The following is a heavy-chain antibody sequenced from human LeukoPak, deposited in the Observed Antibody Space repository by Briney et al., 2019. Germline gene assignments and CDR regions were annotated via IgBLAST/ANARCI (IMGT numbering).Heavy chain of an antibody. J-gene: IGHJ4*02. Sequence: GGSLRLSCAASGFTFSNSAMSWVRQAPGKGLEWVSAISGGGGSTFYADSVKGRFAVSRDNHKNTLFLQMNSLKAEDTAVYYCAKGGMGYDSSGYLYFDFWGQGTLVTVSS. D-gene: IGHD3-22*01. CDR3: AKGGMGYDSSGYLYFDF. V-gene: IGHV3-23*01. CDR2: ISGGGGST. CDR1: GFTFSNSA.